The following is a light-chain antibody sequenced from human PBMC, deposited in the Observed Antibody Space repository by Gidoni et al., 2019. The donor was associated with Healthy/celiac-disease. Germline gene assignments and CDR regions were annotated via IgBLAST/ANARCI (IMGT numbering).Light chain of an antibody. CDR1: QDISNY. CDR3: QQYDNLPLT. V-gene: IGKV1-33*01. Sequence: DIQMTQSPSSLSASVGDRVTITCQASQDISNYLNWYQQKPGKAPKLLIYDASSLETGVPSRFSGSGSGTDFTFTISSLQPEDIATYYCQQYDNLPLTFXGXTKVXIK. J-gene: IGKJ4*01. CDR2: DAS.